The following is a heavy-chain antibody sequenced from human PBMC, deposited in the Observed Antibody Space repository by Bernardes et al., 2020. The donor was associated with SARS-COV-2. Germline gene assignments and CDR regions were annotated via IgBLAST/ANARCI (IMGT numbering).Heavy chain of an antibody. Sequence: ASVKVSCKASGYTFTSYYMHWVRQAPGQGLEWMGIINPSGGSTSYAQKFQGRVTMTRDTSTSTVYMELSSLRSEDTAVYYCARAGYYYDSSGFSFRNYGMDVWGQGTTVTVSS. V-gene: IGHV1-46*01. CDR3: ARAGYYYDSSGFSFRNYGMDV. J-gene: IGHJ6*02. D-gene: IGHD3-22*01. CDR2: INPSGGST. CDR1: GYTFTSYY.